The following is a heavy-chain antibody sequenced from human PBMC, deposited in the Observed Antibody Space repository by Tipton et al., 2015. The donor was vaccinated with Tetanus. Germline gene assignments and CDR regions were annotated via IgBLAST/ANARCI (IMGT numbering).Heavy chain of an antibody. V-gene: IGHV1-2*02. Sequence: QLVQSGAEVKKPGASVKVSCKASGYTFTGYYIYWVRQAPGQGLEWMGWIDPNSGGTVYAQKFQGRVTMTRDPSISTAYMELRSLRSDDTAVYYCARDRGDYIYYGMDVWGPGTTVTVSS. D-gene: IGHD3-22*01. J-gene: IGHJ6*02. CDR2: IDPNSGGT. CDR3: ARDRGDYIYYGMDV. CDR1: GYTFTGYY.